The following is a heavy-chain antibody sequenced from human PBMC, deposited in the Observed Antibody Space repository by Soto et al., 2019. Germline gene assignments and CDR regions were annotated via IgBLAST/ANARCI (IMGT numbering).Heavy chain of an antibody. D-gene: IGHD3-10*02. V-gene: IGHV3-66*01. J-gene: IGHJ6*02. CDR1: GFTVSTTY. Sequence: EVQLVESGGGLVQPGGSLRLSCAASGFTVSTTYMTWVRQAPGKGLEWVSLIYTGGDTYYADSVKGRFTISRDSSKNTLYLQMSSLRADDTAVYYCARCSGWLLDVWGQGTTVTVSS. CDR3: ARCSGWLLDV. CDR2: IYTGGDT.